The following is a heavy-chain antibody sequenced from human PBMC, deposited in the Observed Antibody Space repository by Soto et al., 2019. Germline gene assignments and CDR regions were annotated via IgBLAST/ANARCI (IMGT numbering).Heavy chain of an antibody. V-gene: IGHV3-48*01. D-gene: IGHD3-3*01. CDR3: AREKVGDFWSGYSGVSFGDV. J-gene: IGHJ6*04. Sequence: EVQLVESGGGLVQPGGSLRLSCAASGFTFSSYSMNWVRQAPGKGLEWVSYISSSRSTIYYADSVKGRFTISRDNAKNSLYLQMNSLRAEDTAVYYCAREKVGDFWSGYSGVSFGDVWGKGTTVTVSS. CDR1: GFTFSSYS. CDR2: ISSSRSTI.